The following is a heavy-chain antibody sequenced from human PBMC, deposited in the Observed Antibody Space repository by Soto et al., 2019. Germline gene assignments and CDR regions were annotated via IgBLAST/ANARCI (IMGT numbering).Heavy chain of an antibody. CDR3: ARDYL. CDR2: IKPDGSEK. J-gene: IGHJ5*02. Sequence: PGGSLRLSCAASGFTFSSYWMSWVRQTPGKGLEWVGNIKPDGSEKSYVDPVKGRFTISRDNAKNPLFLELNSLRAEDTAVYYCARDYLWGQGTQVTVSS. CDR1: GFTFSSYW. V-gene: IGHV3-7*01.